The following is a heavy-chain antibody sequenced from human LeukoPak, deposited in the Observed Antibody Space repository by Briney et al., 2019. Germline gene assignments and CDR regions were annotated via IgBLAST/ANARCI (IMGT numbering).Heavy chain of an antibody. CDR3: ARDHYDFWSGYYSFDY. CDR1: GYTFTSYG. CDR2: ISTYNGNT. Sequence: SVKVSCKASGYTFTSYGISRVRQAPGQRLEWMGWISTYNGNTNYAQKLQGRVTMTTDTSTSTAYMELRSLRSDDTAVYYCARDHYDFWSGYYSFDYWGQGTLVTVSS. D-gene: IGHD3-3*01. V-gene: IGHV1-18*01. J-gene: IGHJ4*02.